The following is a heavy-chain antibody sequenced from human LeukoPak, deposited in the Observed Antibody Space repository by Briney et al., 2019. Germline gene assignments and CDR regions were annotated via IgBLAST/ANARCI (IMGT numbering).Heavy chain of an antibody. CDR2: ISYDGTNK. CDR1: GFTFSRYG. D-gene: IGHD6-13*01. J-gene: IGHJ3*02. V-gene: IGHV3-30*18. CDR3: AKDVSAAAGTDDAFDI. Sequence: GRSLRLSCAASGFTFSRYGMHWVRQAPGKGLEWVAVISYDGTNKYYADSVKGRFTISRDNSKNTLYLQMNSLRAEDTALYYCAKDVSAAAGTDDAFDIWGQGTMVTVSS.